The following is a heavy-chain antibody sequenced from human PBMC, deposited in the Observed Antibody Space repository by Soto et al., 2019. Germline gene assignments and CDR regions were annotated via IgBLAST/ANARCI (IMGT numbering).Heavy chain of an antibody. Sequence: XGSLRRSGAASGFTFSSYYMNWIRQAPGKGLEWVSYISSSSSYTNYADSVKGRFTISRDNAKNSLYLQMNSLRAEDTAVYYCARDFSGYDFHYYYGMDVWGQGTTVTVSS. J-gene: IGHJ6*02. CDR3: ARDFSGYDFHYYYGMDV. CDR1: GFTFSSYY. V-gene: IGHV3-11*06. D-gene: IGHD5-12*01. CDR2: ISSSSSYT.